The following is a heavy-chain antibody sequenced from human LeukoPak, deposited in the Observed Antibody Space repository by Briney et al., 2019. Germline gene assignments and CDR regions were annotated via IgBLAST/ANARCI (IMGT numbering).Heavy chain of an antibody. J-gene: IGHJ6*02. V-gene: IGHV1-69*13. D-gene: IGHD2-15*01. Sequence: EASVKVSCKASGGTFSSYAISWVRQAPGQGLEWMGGIIPIFGTANYAQKFQGRVTITADESTSTAYMELSSLRSEDTAVYYCARDPILRYCSGGSCYPAYYYYGMDVWGQGTTVTVSS. CDR3: ARDPILRYCSGGSCYPAYYYYGMDV. CDR1: GGTFSSYA. CDR2: IIPIFGTA.